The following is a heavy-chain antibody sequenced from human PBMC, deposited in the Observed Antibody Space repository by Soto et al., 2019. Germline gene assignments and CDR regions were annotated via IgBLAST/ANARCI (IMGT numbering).Heavy chain of an antibody. J-gene: IGHJ6*03. V-gene: IGHV3-33*01. CDR1: GLTFSSYG. Sequence: GGSLRLSCAASGLTFSSYGMHWVRQAPDKGLEWVAVIWYDGSNKYYADSVKGRFTISRDNSKNTLYLQMNSLRAEDTAVYYCARDAIAAAGTYYYYYMDVWGKGTTVTVSS. CDR3: ARDAIAAAGTYYYYYMDV. CDR2: IWYDGSNK. D-gene: IGHD6-13*01.